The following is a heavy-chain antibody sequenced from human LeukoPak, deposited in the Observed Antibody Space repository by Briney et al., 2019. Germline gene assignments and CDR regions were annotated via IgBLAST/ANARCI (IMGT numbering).Heavy chain of an antibody. CDR2: IDHSGST. D-gene: IGHD5-18*01. CDR3: ARGRRGYSSGRNALDY. J-gene: IGHJ4*02. V-gene: IGHV4-34*01. CDR1: GGSFSGYY. Sequence: SETLSLTCAVYGGSFSGYYWSWIRQPPGKGLEWLGEIDHSGSTNYNPSVKSRVTISVDTSKNQFSLKLSSVTAADTAVYYCARGRRGYSSGRNALDYWGQGTLVTVSS.